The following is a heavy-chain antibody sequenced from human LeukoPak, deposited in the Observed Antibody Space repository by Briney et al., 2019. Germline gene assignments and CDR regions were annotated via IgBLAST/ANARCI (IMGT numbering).Heavy chain of an antibody. CDR3: ARGPPVFYYGSGSYPFDY. J-gene: IGHJ4*02. CDR1: GGSFSAYY. CDR2: INHSGIT. D-gene: IGHD3-10*01. V-gene: IGHV4-34*01. Sequence: SETLSLTCAVYGGSFSAYYWSWIRQPPGKGLEWIGEINHSGITNYNPPLKSRVTVSVDTSKNQFSLKLSSVTAADTPVYYCARGPPVFYYGSGSYPFDYWGQGTLVTVSS.